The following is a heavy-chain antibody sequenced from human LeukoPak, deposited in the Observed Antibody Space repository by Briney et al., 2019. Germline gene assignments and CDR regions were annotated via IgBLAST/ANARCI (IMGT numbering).Heavy chain of an antibody. V-gene: IGHV1-18*01. J-gene: IGHJ4*02. D-gene: IGHD2-2*01. CDR2: ISGNNDNP. CDR3: ARDGTSTDDY. Sequence: SVRVSCKASGYTFSNFGINWVRQAPGQGLEWMGWISGNNDNPNYGQKFQGRFTVTTDSSTNTAYMELRNLRFDDTAVYYCARDGTSTDDYWGQGTLVTVSS. CDR1: GYTFSNFG.